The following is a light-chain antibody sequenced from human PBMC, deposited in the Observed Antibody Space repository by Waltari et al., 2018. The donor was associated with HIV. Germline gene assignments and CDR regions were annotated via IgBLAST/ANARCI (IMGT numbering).Light chain of an antibody. CDR3: ATWDNSLSVWV. Sequence: QSVVTQPPSASGTPGQRVTIPCSGSSSNIAHNDVYCYQQFPGTTPKLLIYMNGRRPSGVPDRFSGSKSGTSASLAISGLRSEDEADYYCATWDNSLSVWVFGGGSKLTVL. V-gene: IGLV1-47*01. CDR2: MNG. CDR1: SSNIAHND. J-gene: IGLJ3*02.